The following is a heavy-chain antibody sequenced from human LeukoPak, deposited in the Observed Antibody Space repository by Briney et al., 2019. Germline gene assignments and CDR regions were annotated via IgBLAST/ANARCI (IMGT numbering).Heavy chain of an antibody. D-gene: IGHD3-22*01. Sequence: PSGGSLRLSCAASGFTVSSNYMNWVRRAPGKGLEWVSVIYSGGRTYYADSVRGRFTISRDNSKNTLYLQMNSLRVEDTAVYYCARDVSSGYYYFDYWGQGTLVTVSS. J-gene: IGHJ4*02. CDR3: ARDVSSGYYYFDY. CDR2: IYSGGRT. CDR1: GFTVSSNY. V-gene: IGHV3-53*01.